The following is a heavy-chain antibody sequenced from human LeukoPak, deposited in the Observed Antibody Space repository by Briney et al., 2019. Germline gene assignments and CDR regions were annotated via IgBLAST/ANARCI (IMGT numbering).Heavy chain of an antibody. V-gene: IGHV3-74*01. CDR2: VNTDESRT. Sequence: GGSLRLSCAASGFAVSSNYMSWVRQAPGKGLVWVSRVNTDESRTNYADSVKGRFTISRDNAKNTVYLQMNSLRAEDTAVYYCARGASGSYYVAYWGQEPLVTVS. J-gene: IGHJ4*02. CDR3: ARGASGSYYVAY. CDR1: GFAVSSNY. D-gene: IGHD1-26*01.